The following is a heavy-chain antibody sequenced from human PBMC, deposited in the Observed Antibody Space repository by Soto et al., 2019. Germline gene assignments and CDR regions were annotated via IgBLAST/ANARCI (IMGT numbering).Heavy chain of an antibody. D-gene: IGHD3-22*01. CDR1: VASISSGGYY. CDR3: ARESKYDTSGYPPWFAP. J-gene: IGHJ5*02. Sequence: QVQLQESGPGLVKPSQTLSLTCTVSVASISSGGYYWSWIRQHPGEGLEWIGYIYYSGSTSYNPPYKSRATISVDTSKNQFSLKLSSVTDADTRVYYCARESKYDTSGYPPWFAPWGQGTLVTVSS. CDR2: IYYSGST. V-gene: IGHV4-31*03.